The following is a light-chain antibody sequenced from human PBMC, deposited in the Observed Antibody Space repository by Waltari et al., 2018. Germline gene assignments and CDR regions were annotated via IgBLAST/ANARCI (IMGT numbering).Light chain of an antibody. CDR1: RILCSPNNRNC. J-gene: IGKJ4*01. CDR3: QQYSNTPLT. Sequence: DIVMTQSPDSLAVSLGERATINCRSSRILCSPNNRNCLALYQQKPGQPPKLLAHWASTRDSGVPDRFSASGSGTDFTLTISSLQAEDVAVYYCQQYSNTPLTFGGGTRVEIK. CDR2: WAS. V-gene: IGKV4-1*01.